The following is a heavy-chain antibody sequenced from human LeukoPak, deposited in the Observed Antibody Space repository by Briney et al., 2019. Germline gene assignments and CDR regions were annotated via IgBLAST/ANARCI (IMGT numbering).Heavy chain of an antibody. D-gene: IGHD3-3*01. V-gene: IGHV1-69*05. J-gene: IGHJ3*02. Sequence: ASVKVSCKASGGTFSSYAISWVRQAPGQGLEWMGGIIPIFGTANYAQKFQGRVTITTDESTSTAYMELSSLRSEDTAVYYCAAAITIFGVVYDAFDIWGQGTMVTVSS. CDR2: IIPIFGTA. CDR3: AAAITIFGVVYDAFDI. CDR1: GGTFSSYA.